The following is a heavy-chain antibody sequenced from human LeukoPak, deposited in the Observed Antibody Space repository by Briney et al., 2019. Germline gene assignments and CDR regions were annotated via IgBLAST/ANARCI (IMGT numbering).Heavy chain of an antibody. CDR2: IYYSGST. CDR3: ARHSIVVVPAAPGGDAFDI. Sequence: NPSETLSLTCTVSGGSISSSSYYWGWIRQPPGKGLEWIASIYYSGSTYYNPSLKSRVTISVDTSKNQFSLKLSSVTAADTAVYYCARHSIVVVPAAPGGDAFDIWGQGTMVTVSS. J-gene: IGHJ3*02. CDR1: GGSISSSSYY. D-gene: IGHD2-2*01. V-gene: IGHV4-39*01.